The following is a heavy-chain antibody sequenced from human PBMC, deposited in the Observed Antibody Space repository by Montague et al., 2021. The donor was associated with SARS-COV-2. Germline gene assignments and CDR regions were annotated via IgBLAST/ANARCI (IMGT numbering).Heavy chain of an antibody. Sequence: CAISGDSVSNNRAAWNWIRQSPSGGLQWLGRTYFRTQWFHHYAPXXECHITVNADASKNHFSLQLTSVTPEDSAKYFCVRSQYSNTWFFDYWGQGAQVTVSS. CDR3: VRSQYSNTWFFDY. CDR1: GDSVSNNRAA. J-gene: IGHJ4*02. CDR2: TYFRTQWFH. V-gene: IGHV6-1*01. D-gene: IGHD6-6*01.